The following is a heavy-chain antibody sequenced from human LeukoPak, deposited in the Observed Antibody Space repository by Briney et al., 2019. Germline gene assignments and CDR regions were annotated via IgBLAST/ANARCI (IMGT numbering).Heavy chain of an antibody. J-gene: IGHJ4*02. CDR2: IYWNDDN. CDR3: AHGSGWLYDY. D-gene: IGHD6-19*01. V-gene: IGHV2-5*01. CDR1: GFSLSTRGVG. Sequence: SGPTLVKPTQTLTLTCTFSGFSLSTRGVGVGWIRQPPGKALEWLALIYWNDDNRYSPSLKSRLTITKDTSKNQVVLTMTNMDSVDTARYYCAHGSGWLYDYWGQGTLVTVSS.